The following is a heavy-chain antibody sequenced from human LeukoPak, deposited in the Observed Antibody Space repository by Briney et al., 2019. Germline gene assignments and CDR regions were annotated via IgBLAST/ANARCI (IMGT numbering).Heavy chain of an antibody. J-gene: IGHJ5*02. CDR2: IIPIFGTA. Sequence: ASVKVSCKASGGTFSSYAISWVRQAPGQGLEWMGGIIPIFGTANYAQKFQGRVTITADESTSTAYMELSSLRSEETAVYYCARAIGGYSYSSNWFDPWGQGTLVTVSS. V-gene: IGHV1-69*01. CDR3: ARAIGGYSYSSNWFDP. D-gene: IGHD5-18*01. CDR1: GGTFSSYA.